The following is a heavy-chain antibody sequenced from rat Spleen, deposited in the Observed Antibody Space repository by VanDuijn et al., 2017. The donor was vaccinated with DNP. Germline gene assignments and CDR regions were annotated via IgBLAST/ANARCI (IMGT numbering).Heavy chain of an antibody. CDR2: ISYSGSI. Sequence: EVQFQESGPGLVKSSQSLSLTCSVTGYSITSDYWGWIRKFPGNKMEWMGYISYSGSIRYNPAPTSRVSITRDTSNNQFFLQLNSVTTEDTATYYCARWVRYFDNWGQGVMVIVSS. CDR3: ARWVRYFDN. V-gene: IGHV3-1*01. D-gene: IGHD1-1*01. J-gene: IGHJ2*01. CDR1: GYSITSDY.